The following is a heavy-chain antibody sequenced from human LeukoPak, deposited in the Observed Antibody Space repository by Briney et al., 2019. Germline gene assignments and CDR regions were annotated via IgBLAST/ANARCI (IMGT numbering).Heavy chain of an antibody. CDR3: AKDNRRHYTSGPNPDSLH. CDR2: ISGSGGST. CDR1: GFTFSSYA. D-gene: IGHD6-19*01. J-gene: IGHJ4*02. Sequence: GGSLRLSCAASGFTFSSYAMSWVRQAPGKGLEWVSAISGSGGSTYYADSVRGRFTISRDNAKNSLYLQMNSLRVEDTAFYYCAKDNRRHYTSGPNPDSLHWGQGALVTVSS. V-gene: IGHV3-23*01.